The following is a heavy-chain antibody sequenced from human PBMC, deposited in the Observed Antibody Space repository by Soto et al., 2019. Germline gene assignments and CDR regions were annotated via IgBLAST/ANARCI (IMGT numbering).Heavy chain of an antibody. CDR1: GFSFRSYA. CDR3: ARGRGWFDS. J-gene: IGHJ5*01. Sequence: EVQLLESGGGLVQPGGSLRLSCAASGFSFRSYAMNWVRQAPGKGLEWVSNITASGDSTYYEDSVKGRFTISRDNSKHTLYVQMNSLRAEDTAVYYCARGRGWFDSWGQGTLVTVSS. V-gene: IGHV3-23*01. CDR2: ITASGDST.